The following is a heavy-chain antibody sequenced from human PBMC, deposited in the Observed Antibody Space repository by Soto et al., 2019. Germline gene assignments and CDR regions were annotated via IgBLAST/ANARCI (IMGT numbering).Heavy chain of an antibody. CDR1: GGSISSYY. V-gene: IGHV4-59*01. J-gene: IGHJ3*02. CDR2: IYYSGST. D-gene: IGHD1-20*01. Sequence: SETLSLTCTVSGGSISSYYWSWIRQPPGKGLEWIGYIYYSGSTNYNPSLKSRVTISVDTSKNQFSLKLSSVTAADTAVYYWARTGLCKITRDLSGEVDAFDIWGQGTMVTVSS. CDR3: ARTGLCKITRDLSGEVDAFDI.